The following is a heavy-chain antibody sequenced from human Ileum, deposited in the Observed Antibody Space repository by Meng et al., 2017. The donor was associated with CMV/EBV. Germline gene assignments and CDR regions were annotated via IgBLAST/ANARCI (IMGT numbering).Heavy chain of an antibody. CDR2: VSGSSITT. Sequence: EVQLLESGGDLVQPGGSLRLSCVGSGFTFSSYALSCVRQAPGKGLEWVSTVSGSSITTYYADSVKGRFTISRDNYNDILALEMNSMRVEDTALYCCVKDHKDWGHGTLVTVSS. CDR3: VKDHKD. V-gene: IGHV3-23*01. CDR1: GFTFSSYA. J-gene: IGHJ4*01.